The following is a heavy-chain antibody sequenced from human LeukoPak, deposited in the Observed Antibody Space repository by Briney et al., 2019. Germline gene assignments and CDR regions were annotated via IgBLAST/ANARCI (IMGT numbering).Heavy chain of an antibody. CDR2: INPSSGGT. Sequence: GASVKVSCKASGYTFIAYYMHWVRQAPGQGLEWMGWINPSSGGTNYAQKFQGRVTMTRDTSISTAYMELSSLRSDDTAMYYCARQGGYCSGGRCYGRFDPWGQGTLVTVSS. CDR1: GYTFIAYY. V-gene: IGHV1-2*02. CDR3: ARQGGYCSGGRCYGRFDP. J-gene: IGHJ5*02. D-gene: IGHD2-15*01.